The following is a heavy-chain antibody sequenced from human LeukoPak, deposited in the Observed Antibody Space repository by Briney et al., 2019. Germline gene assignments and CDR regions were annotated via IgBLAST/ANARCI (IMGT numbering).Heavy chain of an antibody. V-gene: IGHV3-33*08. D-gene: IGHD3-16*02. CDR2: IWYDGSNK. Sequence: GGSLRLSCAASGFTFSSYWMNWARQAPGKGLEWVAVIWYDGSNKYYADSVKGRFTISRDNSKNTLYLQMNSLRAEDTAVYYCARDPMYVWGSYRSPYYFDYWGQGTLVTVSS. CDR1: GFTFSSYW. CDR3: ARDPMYVWGSYRSPYYFDY. J-gene: IGHJ4*02.